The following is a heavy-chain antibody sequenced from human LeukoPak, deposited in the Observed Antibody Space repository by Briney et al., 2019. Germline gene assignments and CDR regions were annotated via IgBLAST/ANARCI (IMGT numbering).Heavy chain of an antibody. V-gene: IGHV3-48*03. CDR3: ARDQGSGWLFDY. CDR2: ISSSGSNI. Sequence: PGGSLTLSCAASGFTFSSYEMNWVRQAPGKGLEWVSYISSSGSNIYYADSVKGRFSISRDNAKTTMYLQMNSLRAEATAVYYCARDQGSGWLFDYWGQGTLVTVSS. CDR1: GFTFSSYE. J-gene: IGHJ4*02. D-gene: IGHD6-19*01.